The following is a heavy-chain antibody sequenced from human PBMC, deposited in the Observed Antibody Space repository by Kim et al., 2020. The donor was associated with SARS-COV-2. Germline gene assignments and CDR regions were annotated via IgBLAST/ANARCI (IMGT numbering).Heavy chain of an antibody. CDR3: ARAGPVVPGY. D-gene: IGHD2-2*01. Sequence: SETLSLTCAVYGGSFSGYYWSWIRQPPGKGLEWIGEINHSGSTNYNPSLKSRVTISVDTSKNQFSLKLSSVTAADTAVYYCARAGPVVPGYWGQGTLVTVSS. CDR1: GGSFSGYY. V-gene: IGHV4-34*01. CDR2: INHSGST. J-gene: IGHJ4*02.